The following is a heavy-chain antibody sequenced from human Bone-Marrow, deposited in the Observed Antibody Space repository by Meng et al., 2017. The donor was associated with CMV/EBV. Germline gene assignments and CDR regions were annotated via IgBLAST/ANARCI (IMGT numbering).Heavy chain of an antibody. V-gene: IGHV3-53*01. CDR2: IYSGGST. J-gene: IGHJ4*02. CDR3: ARSIKLMVYAD. CDR1: GFTFSSYA. D-gene: IGHD2-8*01. Sequence: GGSLRLSCAASGFTFSSYAMSWVRQAPGKGLEWVSVIYSGGSTYYADSVKGRFTISRDNSKNTLYLQMNSLRAEDTAVYYCARSIKLMVYADWGQGTLVTVSS.